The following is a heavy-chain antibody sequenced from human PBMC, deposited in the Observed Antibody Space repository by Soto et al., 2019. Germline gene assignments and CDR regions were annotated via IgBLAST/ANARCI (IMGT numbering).Heavy chain of an antibody. Sequence: SETLSLTYTVSGGSISSSTYYWGWIRQPPGKGLEWIGYIYYSGNTNYNPSLKSRITISVDTSKKQFSLNLRSVTAADTAVYYCARHYYGSGSYQRYFDLWGRGALVTVSS. CDR1: GGSISSSTYY. CDR3: ARHYYGSGSYQRYFDL. J-gene: IGHJ2*01. CDR2: IYYSGNT. D-gene: IGHD3-10*01. V-gene: IGHV4-61*05.